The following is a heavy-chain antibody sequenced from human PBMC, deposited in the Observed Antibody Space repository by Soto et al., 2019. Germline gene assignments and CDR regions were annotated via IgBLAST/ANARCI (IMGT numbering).Heavy chain of an antibody. CDR1: GFSVSSNY. CDR2: IFIGGGT. D-gene: IGHD6-19*01. CDR3: VRDQGIPVTA. Sequence: EVQVVESGGGLIQPGGSLRLSCAASGFSVSSNYMSWVRQAPGKGLEWVSVIFIGGGTYYADAVKGRFTISRDNSKNTLYLQMNSRRAEDTAVYYCVRDQGIPVTAWGQGTLVTVSS. J-gene: IGHJ4*02. V-gene: IGHV3-53*01.